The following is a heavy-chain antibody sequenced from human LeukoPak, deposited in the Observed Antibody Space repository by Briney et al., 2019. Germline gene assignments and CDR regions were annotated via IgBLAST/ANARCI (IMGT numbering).Heavy chain of an antibody. D-gene: IGHD6-19*01. CDR2: ISWNSGSI. CDR3: ARGPRGARIEVTATGVDY. CDR1: GFTFDDYA. Sequence: PGGSLRLSCAASGFTFDDYAMYWVWQVPGKGLEWVSGISWNSGSIGYADSVKGRFTISRDNPRNTLFLQMVSLRADDTAVYFCARGPRGARIEVTATGVDYWGQGTLVTVSS. J-gene: IGHJ4*02. V-gene: IGHV3-9*01.